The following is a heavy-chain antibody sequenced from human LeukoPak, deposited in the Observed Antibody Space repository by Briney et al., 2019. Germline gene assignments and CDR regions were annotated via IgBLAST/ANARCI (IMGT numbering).Heavy chain of an antibody. CDR3: ATYSTRNAREFQS. CDR1: GFTFSSYW. D-gene: IGHD4-11*01. CDR2: IKTDASEK. J-gene: IGHJ1*01. V-gene: IGHV3-7*01. Sequence: PGGSLRLSCAASGFTFSSYWMTWVRQAPGKGLEWVANIKTDASEKYYADSVKGRFTISRDNAKMSLYLQMNSLRVEDTAVYYCATYSTRNAREFQSWGQGTLVTVSS.